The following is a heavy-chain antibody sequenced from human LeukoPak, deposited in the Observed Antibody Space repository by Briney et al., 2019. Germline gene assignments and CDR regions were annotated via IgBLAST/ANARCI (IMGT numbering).Heavy chain of an antibody. V-gene: IGHV1-18*01. CDR1: GYTFTSYG. CDR2: ISAYNGNT. J-gene: IGHJ6*03. D-gene: IGHD3-16*01. Sequence: ASVKVSCKASGYTFTSYGISWVRQAPGQGLVWMGWISAYNGNTNYAQKLQGRVTMTTDTSTSTAYMELRSLRSDDTAVYYCVRDPTPISKVGIGGYYYYMDVWGKGTTVTVSS. CDR3: VRDPTPISKVGIGGYYYYMDV.